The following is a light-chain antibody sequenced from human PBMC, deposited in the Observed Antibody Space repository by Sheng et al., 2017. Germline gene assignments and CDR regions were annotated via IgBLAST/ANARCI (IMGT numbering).Light chain of an antibody. V-gene: IGKV3-20*01. CDR1: QSVSNNY. Sequence: EIVLTQSPGTLSLSPGERATLSCRASQSVSNNYLAWYQQKPGQAPRLLIYGAFSRATGIPDRFTGSGPGTDFSLTISRLEPEDFAVYYCQQYGSPTTFAGGTKVEIK. J-gene: IGKJ4*01. CDR3: QQYGSPTT. CDR2: GAF.